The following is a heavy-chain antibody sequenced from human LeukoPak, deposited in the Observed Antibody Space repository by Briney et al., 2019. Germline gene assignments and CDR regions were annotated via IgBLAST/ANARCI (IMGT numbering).Heavy chain of an antibody. CDR3: ARDPDYGSGSFDY. CDR2: IYSGGST. J-gene: IGHJ4*02. D-gene: IGHD3-10*01. V-gene: IGHV3-66*01. Sequence: GGSLRLSCAASGFTVSSNYMSWVRQAPGKGLEWGSVIYSGGSTYYADSVKGRFTISRDNSKNTLYLQMNSLRAEDTAVYYCARDPDYGSGSFDYWGQGTLVTVSS. CDR1: GFTVSSNY.